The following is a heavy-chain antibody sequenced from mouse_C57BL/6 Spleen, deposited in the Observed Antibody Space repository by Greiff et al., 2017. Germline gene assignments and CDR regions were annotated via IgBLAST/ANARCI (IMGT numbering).Heavy chain of an antibody. CDR2: IYPGDGDT. Sequence: QVQLKESGAELVKPGASVKISCKASGYAFSSYWMNWVKQRPGKGLEWIGQIYPGDGDTNYNGKFKGKATLTADKSSSTAYMQLSSLTSEDSAVYFWAREFITTVVEGFEDWGQGTTLTVSS. D-gene: IGHD1-1*01. CDR3: AREFITTVVEGFED. V-gene: IGHV1-80*01. CDR1: GYAFSSYW. J-gene: IGHJ2*01.